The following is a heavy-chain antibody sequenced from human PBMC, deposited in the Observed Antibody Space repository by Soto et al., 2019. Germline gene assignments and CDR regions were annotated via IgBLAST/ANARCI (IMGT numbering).Heavy chain of an antibody. Sequence: QLQLQESGPGLVKPAETLSLTCTVSGGSISSSDYWWGWIRQPPGKGLEWIGSIYYTGSTYYNPSLKSRVIISVDTSKNQFSLRLSSVTAAETAVYYCARQIGRGSWSLDHWGQGTLVTVSS. CDR2: IYYTGST. D-gene: IGHD6-13*01. CDR3: ARQIGRGSWSLDH. J-gene: IGHJ4*02. CDR1: GGSISSSDYW. V-gene: IGHV4-39*01.